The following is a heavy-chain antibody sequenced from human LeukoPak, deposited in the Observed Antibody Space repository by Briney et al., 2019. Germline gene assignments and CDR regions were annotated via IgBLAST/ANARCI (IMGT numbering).Heavy chain of an antibody. CDR1: GASISNSGFY. D-gene: IGHD2-15*01. CDR3: ARVNDCSGSSCFSRWFDP. Sequence: SETLSLTCTVSGASISNSGFYWGWIRQPPGKGLEWIGTLYYDGSPLYNASLTSRVSMSVETSKNQFSLRLSSVTAADTAVYYCARVNDCSGSSCFSRWFDPWGQGTLITVSS. V-gene: IGHV4-39*07. CDR2: LYYDGSP. J-gene: IGHJ5*02.